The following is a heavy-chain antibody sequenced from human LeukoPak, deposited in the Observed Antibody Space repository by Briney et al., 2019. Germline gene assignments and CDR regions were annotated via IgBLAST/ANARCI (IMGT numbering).Heavy chain of an antibody. Sequence: GGSLRLSCAASGFTFSGSAMHWVRQAPGKGLEWVANIKEDGSETYYVESVKGRFTISRDNAKNSLYLQMNSLRVEDTAVYYCAREKNGYDFYYYDYMDVWGKGTTVTISS. CDR1: GFTFSGSA. CDR2: IKEDGSET. J-gene: IGHJ6*03. D-gene: IGHD5-12*01. CDR3: AREKNGYDFYYYDYMDV. V-gene: IGHV3-7*01.